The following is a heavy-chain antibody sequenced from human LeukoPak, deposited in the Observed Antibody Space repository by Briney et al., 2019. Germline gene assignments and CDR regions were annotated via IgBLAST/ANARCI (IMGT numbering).Heavy chain of an antibody. CDR3: ARVGRYCSGGSCYPNWFDP. Sequence: GGSLRLSCAASGFTVSSNYMTWVRQAPGKGLEWVSVIYSGDNTYYADPVKGRFTISRDNSKSTLYLQMNSLRAEDTAVYYCARVGRYCSGGSCYPNWFDPWGQGTLVTVSS. D-gene: IGHD2-15*01. CDR1: GFTVSSNY. V-gene: IGHV3-53*01. CDR2: IYSGDNT. J-gene: IGHJ5*02.